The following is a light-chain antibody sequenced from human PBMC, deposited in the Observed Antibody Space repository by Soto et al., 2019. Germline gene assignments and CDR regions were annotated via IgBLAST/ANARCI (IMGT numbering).Light chain of an antibody. V-gene: IGKV3-20*01. J-gene: IGKJ1*01. Sequence: EIVLTQSPGTLSFSPGERATLSCRASQSVSSSYLAWYQQKPGQAPRLLIYGTSNRATGIPDRFSGSRSGTDFTLTISRLEPEDFAVYYCQQYGSSGTFGQGTKVDIK. CDR2: GTS. CDR3: QQYGSSGT. CDR1: QSVSSSY.